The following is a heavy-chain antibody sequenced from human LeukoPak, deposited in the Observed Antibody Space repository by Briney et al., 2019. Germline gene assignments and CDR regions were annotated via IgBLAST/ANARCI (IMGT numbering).Heavy chain of an antibody. D-gene: IGHD6-13*01. CDR2: ISAYNGNT. V-gene: IGHV1-18*01. Sequence: ASVKVSCKASGYTFTSYGICWVRQAPGQGLEWMGWISAYNGNTNYAQKLQGRVTMTTDTSTSTAYMELRSLRSDDTAVYYCARERLSSSWYGYYYYGMDVWGQGTTVTVSS. CDR1: GYTFTSYG. J-gene: IGHJ6*02. CDR3: ARERLSSSWYGYYYYGMDV.